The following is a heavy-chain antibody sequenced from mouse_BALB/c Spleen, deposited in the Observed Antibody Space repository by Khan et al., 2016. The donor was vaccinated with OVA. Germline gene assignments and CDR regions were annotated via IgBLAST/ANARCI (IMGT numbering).Heavy chain of an antibody. CDR3: AREGVYGSTFAY. CDR2: IYPSDSYI. CDR1: GYTFTNSW. J-gene: IGHJ3*01. V-gene: IGHV1-69*02. Sequence: QVQLQQPGTELVRPGASVKLSCKASGYTFTNSWINWVKQRPGQGLEWIGNIYPSDSYINYNQNFRDKATLTVDKSSTTAYMHLSSPTSEDSAVNYCAREGVYGSTFAYWGQGTLVTVSA. D-gene: IGHD1-1*02.